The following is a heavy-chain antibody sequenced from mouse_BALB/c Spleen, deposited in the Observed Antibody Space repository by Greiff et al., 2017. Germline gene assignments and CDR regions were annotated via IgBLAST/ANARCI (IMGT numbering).Heavy chain of an antibody. CDR3: TRGRDSWYFDV. CDR2: IYPGNSDT. V-gene: IGHV1-5*01. J-gene: IGHJ1*01. Sequence: EVKVEESGTVLARPGASVKMSCKASGYSFTSYWMHWVKQRPGQALEWIGAIYPGNSDTSYNQKFKGKAKLTAVTSASTAYMELSSLTNEDSAVYYCTRGRDSWYFDVWGAGTTVTVSS. CDR1: GYSFTSYW.